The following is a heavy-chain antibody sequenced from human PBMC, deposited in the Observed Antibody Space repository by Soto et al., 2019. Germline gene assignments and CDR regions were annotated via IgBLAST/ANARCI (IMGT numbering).Heavy chain of an antibody. V-gene: IGHV4-59*01. CDR1: GGSISGYY. CDR3: ARAPPESTYYFDY. CDR2: IYYSGST. J-gene: IGHJ4*02. Sequence: PSETLSLTCTVSGGSISGYYWSWIRQPPGKGLEWIGYIYYSGSTNYNPSLKSRVTISVDTSKNQFSLKLSSVTAADTAVYYCARAPPESTYYFDYWGQGTLVTVSS.